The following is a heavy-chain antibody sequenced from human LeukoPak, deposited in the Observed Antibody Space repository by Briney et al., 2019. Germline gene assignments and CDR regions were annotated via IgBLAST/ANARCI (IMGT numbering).Heavy chain of an antibody. CDR3: VRTTNGPEH. Sequence: GGSLRLSCAASGFTFTSHLIHWVRQPPGKELVWVSRVSGDGRTTNYADSVKGRFTISRDNAKNTVYLQMDSRRVEGTAVYYCVRTTNGPEHWGQGTLVTVSS. D-gene: IGHD2-8*01. CDR1: GFTFTSHL. CDR2: VSGDGRTT. V-gene: IGHV3-74*01. J-gene: IGHJ1*01.